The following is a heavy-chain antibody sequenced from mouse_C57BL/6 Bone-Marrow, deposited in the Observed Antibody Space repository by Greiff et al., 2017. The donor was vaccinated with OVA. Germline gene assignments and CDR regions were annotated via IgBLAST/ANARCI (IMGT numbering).Heavy chain of an antibody. V-gene: IGHV5-12*01. D-gene: IGHD2-3*01. CDR2: ISNGGGST. J-gene: IGHJ4*01. CDR3: ARDDGYPYYAMDY. Sequence: EVKVEESGGGLVQPGGSLKLSCAASGFTFSDYYMYWVRQTPEKRLEWVAYISNGGGSTYYPDTVKGRFTISRDNAKNTLYLQMSRLKSEDTAMYYCARDDGYPYYAMDYWGQGTSVTVSS. CDR1: GFTFSDYY.